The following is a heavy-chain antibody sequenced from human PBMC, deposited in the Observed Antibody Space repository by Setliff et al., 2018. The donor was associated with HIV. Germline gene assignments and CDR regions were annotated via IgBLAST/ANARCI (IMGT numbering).Heavy chain of an antibody. V-gene: IGHV1-2*06. CDR3: ARGSTAVNYYYYYMDV. CDR1: GYIFSDYY. D-gene: IGHD2-2*01. J-gene: IGHJ6*03. Sequence: ASVKVSCKASGYIFSDYYIHWVRQTPGQGLEWMGRINPNSGATDYAQEFQGRVSMTRDTSIRTVYMELSRLRSDDTALYYCARGSTAVNYYYYYMDVWGKGTTVTAP. CDR2: INPNSGAT.